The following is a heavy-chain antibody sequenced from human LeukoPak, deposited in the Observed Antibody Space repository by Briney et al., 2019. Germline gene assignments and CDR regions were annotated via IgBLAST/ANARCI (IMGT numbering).Heavy chain of an antibody. D-gene: IGHD3-22*01. CDR1: GDSVSRSDSY. Sequence: SETLSLSCSVSGDSVSRSDSYWDWIRQPPGKGLEWIGTIYYSGRTYYSPSLKSRVTMSADPSNNQFSLNLRSVTAADTAVYYCARRRYYDGSGYLEWGQGTLLSVSS. J-gene: IGHJ1*01. CDR2: IYYSGRT. V-gene: IGHV4-39*01. CDR3: ARRRYYDGSGYLE.